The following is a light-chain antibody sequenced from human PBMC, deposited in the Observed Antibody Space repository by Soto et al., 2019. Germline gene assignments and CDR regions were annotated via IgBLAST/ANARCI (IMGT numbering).Light chain of an antibody. J-gene: IGKJ1*01. CDR1: QSVGTN. V-gene: IGKV3-15*01. Sequence: EIVMTQSPATLSVSPGERVTLSCRASQSVGTNLAWYQQKPGQAPRLLILGASTRASGIPAKFSGSGSGTEFTLSIGSLQSEDFAIYYCQQYNDWPPWTFGQGTKVDI. CDR3: QQYNDWPPWT. CDR2: GAS.